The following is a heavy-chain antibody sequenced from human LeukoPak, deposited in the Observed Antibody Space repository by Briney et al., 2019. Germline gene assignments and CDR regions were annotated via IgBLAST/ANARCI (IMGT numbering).Heavy chain of an antibody. J-gene: IGHJ4*02. CDR3: ARARDSSSWFSSDY. V-gene: IGHV3-7*04. Sequence: GGSLRLSCAGSGLTFSSYAMSWVRQAPGKGLEWVANIQQDGSEKYYVDSVKGRFTISRDNAKNSLYLQMNSLRAEDTAVYYCARARDSSSWFSSDYWGQGTLVTVSS. CDR2: IQQDGSEK. D-gene: IGHD6-13*01. CDR1: GLTFSSYA.